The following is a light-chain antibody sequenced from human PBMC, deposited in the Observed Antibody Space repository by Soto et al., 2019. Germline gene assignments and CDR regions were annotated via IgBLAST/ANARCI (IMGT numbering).Light chain of an antibody. J-gene: IGLJ1*01. CDR3: SSYTSSSTLAV. CDR1: SSDVGGYNH. Sequence: QSVLTQPASVSGSPGQSITISCTGTSSDVGGYNHVSWYQQHPGKAPKLMIYEVSNRPSGVSNRFSGSKSGNTASLTISGLQAEDEADYYCSSYTSSSTLAVFGTGTKVTVL. CDR2: EVS. V-gene: IGLV2-14*01.